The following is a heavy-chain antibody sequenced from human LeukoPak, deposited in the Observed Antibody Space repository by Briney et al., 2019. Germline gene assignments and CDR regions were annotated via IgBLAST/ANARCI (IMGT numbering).Heavy chain of an antibody. D-gene: IGHD2-2*01. CDR1: GFTFSSYW. V-gene: IGHV3-74*01. J-gene: IGHJ6*04. CDR2: INRDGRST. CDR3: ARGGYCSSTSCPLGKYYYYGMDV. Sequence: GGSLRLSCAASGFTFSSYWMQWVRQAPGKGLVWVSRINRDGRSTSYADSVKGRFTISRHNANNTLCLQMNSLRAEDTAVYYCARGGYCSSTSCPLGKYYYYGMDVWGKGTTVTVSS.